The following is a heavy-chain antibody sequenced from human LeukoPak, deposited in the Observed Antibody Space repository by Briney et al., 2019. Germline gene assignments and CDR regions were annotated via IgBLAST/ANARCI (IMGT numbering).Heavy chain of an antibody. CDR2: IYYSGNT. Sequence: SETLSLTCTVSGGSISSGGYYWSWIRQPPGKGLEWIGYIYYSGNTYYNPSLKSRVTISVDTSKNQSSLKLTSVTAADTAVYYCARGTDTYAKGWFDPWGQGTLVTVSS. D-gene: IGHD2-2*01. V-gene: IGHV4-31*03. CDR1: GGSISSGGYY. J-gene: IGHJ5*02. CDR3: ARGTDTYAKGWFDP.